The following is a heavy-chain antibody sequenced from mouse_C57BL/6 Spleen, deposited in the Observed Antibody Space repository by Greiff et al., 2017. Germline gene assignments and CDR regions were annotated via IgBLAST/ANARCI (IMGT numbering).Heavy chain of an antibody. D-gene: IGHD2-4*01. J-gene: IGHJ3*01. CDR3: ARNDYDVGFAY. CDR2: IYPSDSET. V-gene: IGHV1-61*01. CDR1: GYTFTSYW. Sequence: QVQLQQPGAELVRPGSSVKLSCKASGYTFTSYWMDWVKQRPGQGLEWIGNIYPSDSETHYNQKFKDKATLTVDKSSSTAYMQLSSLTSEDSAVYYCARNDYDVGFAYWGQGTLVTDSA.